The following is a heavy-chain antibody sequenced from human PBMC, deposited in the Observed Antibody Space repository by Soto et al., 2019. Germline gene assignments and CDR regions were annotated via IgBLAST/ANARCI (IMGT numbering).Heavy chain of an antibody. Sequence: PGGSLRLSCAASGFTFSTYAMIWVRQAPGRGLEWVSSISGNGGSTYYADSVKGRFTVSRDNSKNTLFLQMNSLRAEDTALYYCAKSTWIQLWPAYWGQGTLVTVSS. V-gene: IGHV3-23*01. D-gene: IGHD5-18*01. CDR3: AKSTWIQLWPAY. CDR2: ISGNGGST. J-gene: IGHJ4*02. CDR1: GFTFSTYA.